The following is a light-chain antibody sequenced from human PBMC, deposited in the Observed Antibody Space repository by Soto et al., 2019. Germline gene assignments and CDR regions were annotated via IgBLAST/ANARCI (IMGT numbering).Light chain of an antibody. CDR2: GAS. Sequence: EIVLTQSPGTLSLSPGERATLSCRASQSVSSSYLAWYQQKPGQAPRLLIYGASSRATGIPDRFSGSGSGPDFTLTISRLEPEDFAVYYCQQHSDWPLTFGGGTRVEL. CDR1: QSVSSSY. J-gene: IGKJ4*01. V-gene: IGKV3-20*01. CDR3: QQHSDWPLT.